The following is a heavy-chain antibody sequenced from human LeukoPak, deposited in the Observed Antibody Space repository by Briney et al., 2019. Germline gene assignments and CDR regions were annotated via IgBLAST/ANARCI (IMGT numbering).Heavy chain of an antibody. J-gene: IGHJ4*02. Sequence: GGSLRLSCEASGLSFGDYTMHWVRQAPGKGLEWVSYISSSSSTIYYADSVKGRFTISRDNAKNSLYLQMNSLRAEDTAVYYCASGVGYWGQGTLVTVSS. D-gene: IGHD2-8*01. CDR3: ASGVGY. CDR2: ISSSSSTI. V-gene: IGHV3-48*01. CDR1: GLSFGDYT.